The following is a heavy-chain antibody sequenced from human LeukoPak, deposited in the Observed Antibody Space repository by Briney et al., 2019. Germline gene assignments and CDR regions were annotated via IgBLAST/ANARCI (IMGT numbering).Heavy chain of an antibody. CDR2: LYPSGST. V-gene: IGHV4-39*01. D-gene: IGHD2-21*02. CDR3: ARRAGDWAVNWIDP. Sequence: SETLSLTCTASGGSITGTTYYWAWFRQPPGKGLEWIGSLYPSGSTYHSPSLKSRVSILLDTSKSQLSLNVRSVTAADTAVYYCARRAGDWAVNWIDPWGQGTLVTVSS. CDR1: GGSITGTTYY. J-gene: IGHJ5*02.